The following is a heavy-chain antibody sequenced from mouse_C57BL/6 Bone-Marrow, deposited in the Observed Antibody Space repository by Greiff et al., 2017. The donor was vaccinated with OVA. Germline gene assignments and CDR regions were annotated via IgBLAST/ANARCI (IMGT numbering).Heavy chain of an antibody. CDR2: IDPNSGGT. V-gene: IGHV1-72*01. J-gene: IGHJ3*01. CDR3: ARLRGTGKGAWFAY. Sequence: QVQLQQPGAELVKPGASVKLSCKASGYTFTSYWMHWVKQRPGRGLEWIGRIDPNSGGTKYNEKFKSKATLTVDKTSSTAYMQLSSLTSEDSAVYYCARLRGTGKGAWFAYWGQGTLVTVSA. D-gene: IGHD1-1*01. CDR1: GYTFTSYW.